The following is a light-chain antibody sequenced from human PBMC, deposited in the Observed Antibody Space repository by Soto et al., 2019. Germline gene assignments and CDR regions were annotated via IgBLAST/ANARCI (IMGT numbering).Light chain of an antibody. Sequence: QSVLTQPPSVSGAPGQRVTISCTGSSSKIGAGYDVHWYQQLPGTDPKLLIYGNSNRPSGVPDRFSGSKSGTSASLAITGLQAEDEADYYCQSHDSSLSGYVFGTGTKVTVL. J-gene: IGLJ1*01. CDR1: SSKIGAGYD. CDR2: GNS. V-gene: IGLV1-40*01. CDR3: QSHDSSLSGYV.